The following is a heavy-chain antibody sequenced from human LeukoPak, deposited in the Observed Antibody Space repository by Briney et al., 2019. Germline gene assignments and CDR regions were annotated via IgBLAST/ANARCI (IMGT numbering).Heavy chain of an antibody. J-gene: IGHJ4*02. CDR3: ASYRYSGSYFFDY. CDR1: GGSISSSSYY. D-gene: IGHD1-26*01. CDR2: IFYSGNT. Sequence: ASETLSLTCTVSGGSISSSSYYWGWIRQSPGKGLEWIGSIFYSGNTYYNPSLKSRFTISVDTSKNPFSLKLSSVTAADTSVYYCASYRYSGSYFFDYWGQGILVTVSS. V-gene: IGHV4-39*01.